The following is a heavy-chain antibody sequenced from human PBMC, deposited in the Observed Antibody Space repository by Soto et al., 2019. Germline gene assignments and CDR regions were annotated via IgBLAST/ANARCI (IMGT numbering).Heavy chain of an antibody. Sequence: GGSLRLSCAASGFTFRSYAMHWVRQAPGKGLEWVAVISYDGSNKYYADSVKGRFTISRDNSKNTLYLQMNSLRAEDTAVYYCARDTAFDYWGQGTLVTVSS. CDR3: ARDTAFDY. J-gene: IGHJ4*02. D-gene: IGHD2-21*02. CDR1: GFTFRSYA. V-gene: IGHV3-30*04. CDR2: ISYDGSNK.